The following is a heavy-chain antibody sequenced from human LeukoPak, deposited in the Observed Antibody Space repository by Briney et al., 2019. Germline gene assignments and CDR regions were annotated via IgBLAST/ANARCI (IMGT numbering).Heavy chain of an antibody. CDR2: ISGSGGST. V-gene: IGHV3-23*01. J-gene: IGHJ5*02. Sequence: GGSLRLSCAASGFTFSSYAMSWVRQAPGKGLEWVPAISGSGGSTYYADSVKGRFTISRDNSKNTLYLQMNSLRAEDTAVYYCAKRTAIPNVNWFDPWGQGTLVTVSS. D-gene: IGHD2-21*02. CDR3: AKRTAIPNVNWFDP. CDR1: GFTFSSYA.